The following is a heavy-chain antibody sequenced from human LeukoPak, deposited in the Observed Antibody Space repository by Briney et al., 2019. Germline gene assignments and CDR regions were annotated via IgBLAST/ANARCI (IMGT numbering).Heavy chain of an antibody. CDR3: AELGITMIGGV. V-gene: IGHV3-48*03. Sequence: GGSLRLSCAASGFTSSSYEMNWVRQAPGKGLEWVSYISSSGSTIYYADSVKGRFTISRDNAKNSLYLQMNSLRAEDKAVYYCAELGITMIGGVWGKGTTVTISS. CDR1: GFTSSSYE. D-gene: IGHD3-10*02. CDR2: ISSSGSTI. J-gene: IGHJ6*04.